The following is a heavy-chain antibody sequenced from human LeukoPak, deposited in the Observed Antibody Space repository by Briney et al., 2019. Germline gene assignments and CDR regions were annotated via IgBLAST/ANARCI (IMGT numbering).Heavy chain of an antibody. J-gene: IGHJ5*02. D-gene: IGHD2-15*01. CDR1: GGSVSGNNYY. Sequence: ETLSLTFSVSGGSVSGNNYYWGWIRQPPGKGLEWIGGIFSSGSTYYSPSLKSRVTISVDTSKNQFSLKLASVTATDTAVYYCAGGYCSGGSCSWFDPGAREPWSPSPQ. CDR3: AGGYCSGGSCSWFDP. V-gene: IGHV4-39*01. CDR2: IFSSGST.